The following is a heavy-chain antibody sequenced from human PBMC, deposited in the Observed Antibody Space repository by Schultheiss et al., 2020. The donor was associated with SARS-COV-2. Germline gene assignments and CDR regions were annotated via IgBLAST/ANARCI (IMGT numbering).Heavy chain of an antibody. CDR3: ARDGAAAESTFDY. Sequence: SQTLSLTCAVYGGSFSGYYWSWIRQPPGKGLEWIGEINHSGSTNYNPSLKSRVTISVDTSKNQFSLKLSSVTAADTAVYYCARDGAAAESTFDYWGQGTLVTVSS. D-gene: IGHD6-13*01. J-gene: IGHJ4*02. CDR2: INHSGST. CDR1: GGSFSGYY. V-gene: IGHV4-34*01.